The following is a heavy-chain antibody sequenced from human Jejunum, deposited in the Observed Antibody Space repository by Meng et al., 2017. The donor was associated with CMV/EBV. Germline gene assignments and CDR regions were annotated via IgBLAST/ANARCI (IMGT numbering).Heavy chain of an antibody. Sequence: CKASGDIFTIYDMHWVRQAPGQRPEWMGRINAGNGNTKYSQKFKGRVTISRDTSASTAYMELDSLRSEDTAVYYCARSRGTGYNLNSWGQGILVTVSS. V-gene: IGHV1-3*01. J-gene: IGHJ4*02. D-gene: IGHD5-24*01. CDR3: ARSRGTGYNLNS. CDR1: GDIFTIYD. CDR2: INAGNGNT.